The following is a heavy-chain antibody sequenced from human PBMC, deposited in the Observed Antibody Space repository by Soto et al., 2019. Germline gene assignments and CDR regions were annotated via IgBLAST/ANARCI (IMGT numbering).Heavy chain of an antibody. CDR1: GFTFSSYA. CDR3: AKDKELNYYYYYGMDV. V-gene: IGHV3-23*01. Sequence: GGSLRLSCAASGFTFSSYAMSWVRQAPGKGLEWVSAISGSGGSTYYADSVKGRFTISRDNSKNTLYLQMNSLRAEDTAVYYCAKDKELNYYYYYGMDVWGQGTTVTVSS. D-gene: IGHD1-7*01. J-gene: IGHJ6*02. CDR2: ISGSGGST.